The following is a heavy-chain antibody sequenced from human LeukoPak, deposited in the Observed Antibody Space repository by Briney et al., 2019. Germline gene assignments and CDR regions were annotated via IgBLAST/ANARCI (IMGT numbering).Heavy chain of an antibody. CDR3: ARRSLSYYYDSSGSKNWFDP. J-gene: IGHJ5*02. D-gene: IGHD3-22*01. Sequence: PSETLSLTCAVYGGSFSGYYWSWIRQPPGKGPEWIGEINHSGSTNYNPSLKSRVTISVDTSKNQFSLKLSSVTAADTAVYYCARRSLSYYYDSSGSKNWFDPWGQGTLVTVSS. CDR1: GGSFSGYY. CDR2: INHSGST. V-gene: IGHV4-34*01.